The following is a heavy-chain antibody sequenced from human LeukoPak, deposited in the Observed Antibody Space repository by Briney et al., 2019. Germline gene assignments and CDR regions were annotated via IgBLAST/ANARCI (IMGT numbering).Heavy chain of an antibody. CDR1: GGSIRSHY. J-gene: IGHJ3*01. Sequence: SETLSLTCTVSGGSIRSHYWSWIRQPPGKGLEWIGYLYYSGSTNYNPSLKSRVTISVDTSKNQVSLKLTSVTAPDTAVYYFAXXXXXXXXXXXXXXXXXGAMVTVSS. CDR3: AXXXXXXXXXXXXXX. V-gene: IGHV4-59*08. CDR2: LYYSGST.